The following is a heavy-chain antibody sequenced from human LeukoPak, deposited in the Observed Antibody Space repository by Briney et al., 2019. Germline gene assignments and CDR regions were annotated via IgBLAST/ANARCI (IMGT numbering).Heavy chain of an antibody. CDR2: ISVYNGNT. D-gene: IGHD3-10*01. J-gene: IGHJ4*02. CDR1: GYTFTSYG. V-gene: IGHV1-18*01. Sequence: ASVTVSCTASGYTFTSYGISWVRQAPGQGLEWMGWISVYNGNTNYAQKLQGRVTMTTDTSTSTAYMELRSVRSDDTAVYYCARDRGSGSYPDYWGQGTLVTVSS. CDR3: ARDRGSGSYPDY.